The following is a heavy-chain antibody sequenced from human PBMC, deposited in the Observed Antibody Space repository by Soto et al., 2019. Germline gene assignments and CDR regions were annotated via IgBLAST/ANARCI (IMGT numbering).Heavy chain of an antibody. CDR2: ISGSGGST. J-gene: IGHJ6*03. Sequence: GGSLRLSCAASGFTFSSYAMSWVRQAPGKGLEWVSAISGSGGSTYYADSVKGRFTISRDNSKNTLYLQMNSLRAEDTAVYYCAHGGYCSGGSCYLPYYYYYMDVWGKGTTVTVSS. CDR3: AHGGYCSGGSCYLPYYYYYMDV. V-gene: IGHV3-23*01. D-gene: IGHD2-15*01. CDR1: GFTFSSYA.